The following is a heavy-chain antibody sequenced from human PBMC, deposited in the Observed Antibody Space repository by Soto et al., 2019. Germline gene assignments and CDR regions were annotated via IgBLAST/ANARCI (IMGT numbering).Heavy chain of an antibody. Sequence: SETLSLTFAVYGGSFSGYSWTWLRQPPGKGLEWILEINHSGTTDYNPALKSRVNMSVDTSKNQFSLRVTSVTAADTAVYYCARARFDSWSHTYYGLHXWGQGTTVTVS. V-gene: IGHV4-34*01. CDR3: ARARFDSWSHTYYGLHX. J-gene: IGHJ6*02. CDR1: GGSFSGYS. D-gene: IGHD3-3*01. CDR2: INHSGTT.